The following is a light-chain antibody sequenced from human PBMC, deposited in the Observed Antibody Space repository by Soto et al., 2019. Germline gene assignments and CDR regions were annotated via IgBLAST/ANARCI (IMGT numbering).Light chain of an antibody. Sequence: EMVMTQSPATLSVSTGERATLSCRASQNIDINLVWYQQKPGQAPRLLIFRASTRATDIPARFSGSGSGTEFTLTISSLQSEDFAVYYCQQYQHWPPIPSGQGTRLEIK. V-gene: IGKV3-15*01. CDR1: QNIDIN. CDR2: RAS. CDR3: QQYQHWPPIP. J-gene: IGKJ5*01.